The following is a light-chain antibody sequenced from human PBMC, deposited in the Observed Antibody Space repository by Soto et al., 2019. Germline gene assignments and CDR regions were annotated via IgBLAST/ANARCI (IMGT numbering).Light chain of an antibody. J-gene: IGKJ3*01. CDR2: NAA. CDR3: QQYGSSPFT. Sequence: EIVLTQFPGTLSLSPGERVTLSCRASQSVSNSFLAWYQQKPGQAPRLLIYNAASRAGGIPDRFRGSGSGTDFTLTISRLEPDDFAVYYCQQYGSSPFTFGPGTKVEIK. V-gene: IGKV3-20*01. CDR1: QSVSNSF.